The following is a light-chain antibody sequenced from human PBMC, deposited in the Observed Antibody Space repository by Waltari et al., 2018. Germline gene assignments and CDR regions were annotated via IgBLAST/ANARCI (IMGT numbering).Light chain of an antibody. CDR1: SSDVGGYNY. V-gene: IGLV2-14*01. Sequence: QSALTQPASVSGSPGQSITISCTGTSSDVGGYNYVYWYQPHPGKVRKLMIHEVSNRPPGDSHSFPGYKAGNMDSRAISGLQGEDDADYYSSSYSYTSYEGSNVVFGGGTKLTAL. CDR3: SSYSYTSYEGSNVV. CDR2: EVS. J-gene: IGLJ2*01.